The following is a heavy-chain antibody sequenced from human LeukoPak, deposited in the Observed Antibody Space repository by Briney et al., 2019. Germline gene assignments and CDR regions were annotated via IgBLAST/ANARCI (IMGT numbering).Heavy chain of an antibody. D-gene: IGHD3-22*01. CDR2: ISGSGGST. Sequence: GGSLRLSCAASGFTFSSYAMSCVRQAPGKGLEWVSAISGSGGSTYYAASVKGRFPISRDNSKNTLYLKMNSLRAEDTVVYYCATRADHPKYDSSGYLDYWGQGTLVTVSS. CDR1: GFTFSSYA. CDR3: ATRADHPKYDSSGYLDY. J-gene: IGHJ4*02. V-gene: IGHV3-23*01.